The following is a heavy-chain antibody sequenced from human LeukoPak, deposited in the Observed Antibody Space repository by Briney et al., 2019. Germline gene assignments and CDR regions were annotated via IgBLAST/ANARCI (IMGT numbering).Heavy chain of an antibody. D-gene: IGHD3-16*01. J-gene: IGHJ3*02. CDR3: ASKRLKGAFDI. V-gene: IGHV4-61*01. CDR2: IYYSGAT. Sequence: SETLSLTCTVSGGSVSSDSDYWSVIRQPPGKGLEWIAYIYYSGATNYNPSLKSRVTILIDTSENQFSLKLSSVTAADTAVYYCASKRLKGAFDIWGQGTMVTVSS. CDR1: GGSVSSDSDY.